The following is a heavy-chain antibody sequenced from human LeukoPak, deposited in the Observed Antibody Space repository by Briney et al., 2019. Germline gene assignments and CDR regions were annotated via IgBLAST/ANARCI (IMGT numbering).Heavy chain of an antibody. D-gene: IGHD2-15*01. CDR3: ARDDRSGGSCSVDY. Sequence: ASVKDSFKASGYTFTGYYMHWVRQAPGQGLEWMGWINPNSGGTNYAQKFQGRVTMTRDTSISTAYMELSRLRSDDTAVYYCARDDRSGGSCSVDYWGKGTLVTVSS. CDR2: INPNSGGT. J-gene: IGHJ4*02. CDR1: GYTFTGYY. V-gene: IGHV1-2*02.